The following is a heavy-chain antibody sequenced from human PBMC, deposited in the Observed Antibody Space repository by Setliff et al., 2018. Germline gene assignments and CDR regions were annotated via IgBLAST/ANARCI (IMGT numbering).Heavy chain of an antibody. V-gene: IGHV1-18*01. CDR2: ISAYNGNT. J-gene: IGHJ6*02. D-gene: IGHD2-2*01. CDR1: GYTFTSYG. Sequence: ASVKVSCKASGYTFTSYGISWVRQAPGQGLEWMGWISAYNGNTNYAQKLQGRVTMTTDTSTSTAYMELRSLRSDDTAVYYCASSIVVVAGALYGEYYYYGMNVWGQGTTVTVSS. CDR3: ASSIVVVAGALYGEYYYYGMNV.